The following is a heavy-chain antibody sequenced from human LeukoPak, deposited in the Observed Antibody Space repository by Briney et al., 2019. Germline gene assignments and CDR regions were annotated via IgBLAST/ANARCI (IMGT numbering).Heavy chain of an antibody. CDR1: GGSISSSSYY. CDR2: IYYSGST. Sequence: SETLSLTCTVSGGSISSSSYYWGWIRQPPGKGLEWIGSIYYSGSTYYNPSLKSRVTISVDTSKNQFSLKLRSVAAADTAVYYCAPEYSSSWEPNWFDPGGEGTRVTVSS. V-gene: IGHV4-39*07. J-gene: IGHJ5*02. CDR3: APEYSSSWEPNWFDP. D-gene: IGHD6-13*01.